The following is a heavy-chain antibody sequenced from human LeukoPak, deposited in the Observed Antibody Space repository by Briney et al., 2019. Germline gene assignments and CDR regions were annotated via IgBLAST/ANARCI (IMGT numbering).Heavy chain of an antibody. CDR1: GGSISSYY. Sequence: SETLALTCTVSGGSISSYYWRWIPQPPGRGLECGGYIYYSGSTNYNPFIKSRVTISVDTSKNQYSLKLTSVTAADTAVYYCARRKASGYPPYYYSGMDVWGQGTTVTVSS. V-gene: IGHV4-59*13. D-gene: IGHD3-22*01. CDR3: ARRKASGYPPYYYSGMDV. CDR2: IYYSGST. J-gene: IGHJ6*02.